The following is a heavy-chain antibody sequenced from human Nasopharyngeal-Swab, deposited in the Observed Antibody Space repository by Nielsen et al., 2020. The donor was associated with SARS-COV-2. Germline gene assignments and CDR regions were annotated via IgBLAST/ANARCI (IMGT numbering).Heavy chain of an antibody. CDR1: GGTFSSYA. J-gene: IGHJ4*02. CDR2: IIPIFGTA. D-gene: IGHD3-10*01. V-gene: IGHV1-69*13. Sequence: SVKVSCKASGGTFSSYAISWVRQATGQGLEWMGGIIPIFGTANYAQKFQGRVTITADESTSTAYMELSSLRSEDTAVYYCARGPYYYGSGEYFDYWGQGTLVTVSS. CDR3: ARGPYYYGSGEYFDY.